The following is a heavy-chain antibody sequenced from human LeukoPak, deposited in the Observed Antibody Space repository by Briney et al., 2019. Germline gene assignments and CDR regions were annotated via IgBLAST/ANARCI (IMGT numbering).Heavy chain of an antibody. D-gene: IGHD2-2*01. CDR2: ISAYDGNT. Sequence: ASVKVSCKASGYTFTSYGISWVRQAPGQGLEWMGWISAYDGNTNYAQKLQGRVTMTTDTSTSTAYMGLRSLRSDDTAVYYCARDVGCSSTSCTKTNWFDPWGQGTLVTVSS. CDR1: GYTFTSYG. J-gene: IGHJ5*02. V-gene: IGHV1-18*01. CDR3: ARDVGCSSTSCTKTNWFDP.